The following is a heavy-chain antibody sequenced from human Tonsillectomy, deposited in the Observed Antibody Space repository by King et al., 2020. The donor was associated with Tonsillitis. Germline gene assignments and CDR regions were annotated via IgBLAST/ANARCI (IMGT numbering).Heavy chain of an antibody. CDR3: VKDKGAYNFQFDY. J-gene: IGHJ4*02. CDR1: GFTFDDYG. CDR2: ISWNSGSK. Sequence: VQLVESGGGPVQPGRSLRLSCTASGFTFDDYGMHWVRQAPGKGLEWVAGISWNSGSKAYSDSVKGRFTISRDNAKKSLYLQMNSLTAEDTAFYYCVKDKGAYNFQFDYWGQGTLVTVSS. V-gene: IGHV3-9*01. D-gene: IGHD5-24*01.